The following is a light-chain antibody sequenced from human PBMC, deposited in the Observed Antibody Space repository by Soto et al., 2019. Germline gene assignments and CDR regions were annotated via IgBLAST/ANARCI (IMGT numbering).Light chain of an antibody. V-gene: IGLV2-8*01. CDR1: PRDGSGYNY. CDR3: NSYAGSHNGDG. CDR2: EVR. J-gene: IGLJ1*01. Sequence: QAVVTESPSEPETPADSVTAYCTRNPRDGSGYNYVPWYQQQPGKAPKLMIYEVRKRPSGVPDRFSGSKSGNTASLTVSGLQAEDEADYYCNSYAGSHNGDGFGTGTKVTGL.